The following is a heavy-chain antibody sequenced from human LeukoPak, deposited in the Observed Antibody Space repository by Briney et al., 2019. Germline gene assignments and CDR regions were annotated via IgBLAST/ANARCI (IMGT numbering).Heavy chain of an antibody. V-gene: IGHV1-8*01. J-gene: IGHJ4*02. CDR3: AGGLYGYGHTFDY. CDR2: MNPNSGST. D-gene: IGHD5-12*01. CDR1: GYTFTSYD. Sequence: ASVKVSCKASGYTFTSYDINWVRQATGQGLEWMGWMNPNSGSTGYAQKFQGRVTMTRSTSISTAYMELSSLRSEDTAVYYCAGGLYGYGHTFDYWGQGTLVTVSS.